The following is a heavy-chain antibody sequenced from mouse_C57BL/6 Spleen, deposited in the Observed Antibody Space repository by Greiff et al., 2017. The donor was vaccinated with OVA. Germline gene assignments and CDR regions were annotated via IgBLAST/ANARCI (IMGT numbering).Heavy chain of an antibody. CDR1: GYSITSGYD. CDR2: ISYSGST. D-gene: IGHD2-3*01. CDR3: ARDGYYVDYFDV. Sequence: EVQLQESGPGMVKPSQSLSLTCTVTGYSITSGYDWHWIRHFPGNKLEWMGYISYSGSTNYNPSLKSRISITHDTSKNHFFLKLNSVTTEDTATYYCARDGYYVDYFDVWGTGTTVTVSS. V-gene: IGHV3-1*01. J-gene: IGHJ1*03.